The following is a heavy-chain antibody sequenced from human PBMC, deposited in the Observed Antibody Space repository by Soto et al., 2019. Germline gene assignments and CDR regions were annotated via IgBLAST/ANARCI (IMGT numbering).Heavy chain of an antibody. CDR1: GYSFTRYW. J-gene: IGHJ6*02. CDR3: ARRPPLEIGYYYYGMDV. Sequence: PGESLKISCKGSGYSFTRYWIGWVRQMPGKGLEWMGIIYPGDSDTRYSPSFQGQVTISADKSISTAYLQWSSLKASDTAMYYCARRPPLEIGYYYYGMDVWGQGTTVTVSS. CDR2: IYPGDSDT. V-gene: IGHV5-51*01.